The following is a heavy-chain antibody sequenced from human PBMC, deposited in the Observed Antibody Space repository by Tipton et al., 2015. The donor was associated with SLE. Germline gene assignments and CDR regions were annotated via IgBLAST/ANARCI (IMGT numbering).Heavy chain of an antibody. D-gene: IGHD3-16*01. CDR3: ARNGGNYYMDV. CDR1: GFTFSSYD. Sequence: SLRLSCAASGFTFSSYDMHWVRQAPGKGLEWVAIIWYDGSNKYYADSVKGRFTISRDNSKNTLYLEMRSLRAEDTAVFYCARNGGNYYMDVWGKGTTVTVSS. CDR2: IWYDGSNK. V-gene: IGHV3-33*01. J-gene: IGHJ6*03.